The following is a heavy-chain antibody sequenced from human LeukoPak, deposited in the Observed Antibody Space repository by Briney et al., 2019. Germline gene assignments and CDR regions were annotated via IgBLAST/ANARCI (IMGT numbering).Heavy chain of an antibody. J-gene: IGHJ6*03. D-gene: IGHD2-21*01. V-gene: IGHV4-39*01. CDR1: GGSISSSSYY. CDR2: IYYSGST. Sequence: SETLSLTCTVSGGSISSSSYYWGWIRQPPGKGLEWIGSIYYSGSTYYNPSLKSRVTISVDTSKNQFSLKLSSVTAADTAVYHCARQYCARCYHYYHYYMDVWGKGTTVTVSS. CDR3: ARQYCARCYHYYHYYMDV.